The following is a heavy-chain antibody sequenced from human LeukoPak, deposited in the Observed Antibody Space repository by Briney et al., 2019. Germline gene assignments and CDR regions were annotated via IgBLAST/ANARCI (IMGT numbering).Heavy chain of an antibody. CDR1: GGSFSGYY. V-gene: IGHV4-34*01. Sequence: SETLSLTCAVYGGSFSGYYWSWIRQPPGKGLEWIGEINHSGSTNYNPSLKSRVTISVDTSKNQFSLKLSSVTAADTAVYYCARRACIAARGGDYWGQGTLVTVSS. CDR3: ARRACIAARGGDY. D-gene: IGHD6-6*01. J-gene: IGHJ4*02. CDR2: INHSGST.